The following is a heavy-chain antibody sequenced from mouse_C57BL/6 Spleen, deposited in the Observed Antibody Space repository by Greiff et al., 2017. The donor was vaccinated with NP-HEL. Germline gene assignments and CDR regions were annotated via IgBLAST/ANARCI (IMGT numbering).Heavy chain of an antibody. D-gene: IGHD1-1*01. CDR2: INPGSGGT. V-gene: IGHV1-54*01. CDR3: ARDYGSTHGGFAY. Sequence: VMLVESGAELVRPGTSVKVSCKASGYAFTNYLIEWVKQRPGQGLEWIGVINPGSGGTNYNEKFKGKATLTADKSSSTAYMQLSSLTSEDSAVYFCARDYGSTHGGFAYWGQGTLVTVSA. J-gene: IGHJ3*01. CDR1: GYAFTNYL.